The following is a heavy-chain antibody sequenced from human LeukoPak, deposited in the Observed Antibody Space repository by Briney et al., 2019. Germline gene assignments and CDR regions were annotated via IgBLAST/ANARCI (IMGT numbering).Heavy chain of an antibody. CDR1: GGSISSGSYY. J-gene: IGHJ6*02. CDR3: AKERRYGMDV. V-gene: IGHV4-61*02. Sequence: SETLSLTFTVSGGSISSGSYYWSWIRQPAGKGLEWIGRIYTSGSTNYNPSLKSRVTISVDTSKNQFSLKLSSVTAADTAVYYCAKERRYGMDVWGQGTTVTVSS. CDR2: IYTSGST.